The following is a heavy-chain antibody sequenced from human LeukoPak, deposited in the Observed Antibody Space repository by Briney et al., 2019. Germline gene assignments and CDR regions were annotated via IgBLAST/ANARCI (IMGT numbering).Heavy chain of an antibody. D-gene: IGHD3-22*01. V-gene: IGHV3-23*01. CDR3: AKLAPETSVYSSSDY. Sequence: GGSLRLSCAASGFTFNNYGMNWVRQAPGKGLEWVSGISGGGGSTYYADSVQGRFTISRDNSDNTLFLQMNSLRAEDTAVYYCAKLAPETSVYSSSDYWGQGIPVTVSS. CDR1: GFTFNNYG. CDR2: ISGGGGST. J-gene: IGHJ4*02.